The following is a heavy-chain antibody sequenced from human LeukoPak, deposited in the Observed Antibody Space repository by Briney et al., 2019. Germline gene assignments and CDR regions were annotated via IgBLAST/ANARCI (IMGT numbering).Heavy chain of an antibody. Sequence: ASVKVSCKASGYTFTGYYMHWVRQAPGQGLEWMGWINPNSGGTNYAQKFQGRVTMTRDTSISTAYMELSRLRSDDTAVYYCGREVDHGYSGYQFAPPPYYYMDVWGKGTTVTVSS. D-gene: IGHD5-12*01. CDR2: INPNSGGT. CDR3: GREVDHGYSGYQFAPPPYYYMDV. J-gene: IGHJ6*03. V-gene: IGHV1-2*02. CDR1: GYTFTGYY.